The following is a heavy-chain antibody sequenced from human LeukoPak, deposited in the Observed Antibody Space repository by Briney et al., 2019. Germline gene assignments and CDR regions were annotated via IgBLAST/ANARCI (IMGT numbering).Heavy chain of an antibody. CDR1: GFTFSSYW. J-gene: IGHJ4*02. Sequence: GGSLRLSCAASGFTFSSYWMSWVRQAPGKGLEWVANIKEDGSEKYYVDSVKGRFTISRDNAKTSLYLQMNSLRAEDTAVYYCARDSERGITMVRGVDWGQGTLVTVSS. D-gene: IGHD3-10*01. CDR2: IKEDGSEK. CDR3: ARDSERGITMVRGVD. V-gene: IGHV3-7*01.